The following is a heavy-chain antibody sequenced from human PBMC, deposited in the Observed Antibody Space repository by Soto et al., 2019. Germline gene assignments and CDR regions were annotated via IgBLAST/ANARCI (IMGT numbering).Heavy chain of an antibody. CDR1: GGSLSGYQ. Sequence: QVQLQQWGAGLLKPSEILSLTCAVYGGSLSGYQWSWIRQSPGKGLEWIGEINDSGSTTYNSSLKSRPTMSLDTSKKQVSLKLSSVTAADTAVYYCARGLLLWYGELSRRGDHYYYLDVWGKGTTVTVSS. J-gene: IGHJ6*03. V-gene: IGHV4-34*01. CDR3: ARGLLLWYGELSRRGDHYYYLDV. D-gene: IGHD3-10*01. CDR2: INDSGST.